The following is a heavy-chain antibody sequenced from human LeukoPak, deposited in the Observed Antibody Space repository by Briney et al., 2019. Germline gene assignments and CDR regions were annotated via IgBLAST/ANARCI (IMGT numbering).Heavy chain of an antibody. V-gene: IGHV4-30-2*01. J-gene: IGHJ6*03. Sequence: PQTLSLICTVSCGSISSGGYYWSWIRQPPGKGLEWIGYIYHRGSTYYNPSLKSRVTISVDRSKNHFSPKLSSVTAADTAVFYSARDLGPGAAAGHYYMDVWGKGTTVTVSS. D-gene: IGHD6-13*01. CDR3: ARDLGPGAAAGHYYMDV. CDR1: CGSISSGGYY. CDR2: IYHRGST.